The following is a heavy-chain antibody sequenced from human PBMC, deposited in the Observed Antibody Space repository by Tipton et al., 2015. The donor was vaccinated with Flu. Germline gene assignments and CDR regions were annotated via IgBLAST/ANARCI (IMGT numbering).Heavy chain of an antibody. CDR1: GGSISGYY. CDR2: IYYSGST. Sequence: TLSLTCTVSGGSISGYYCTWIRQPPGKGLEWIGYIYYSGSTNYNPSLKSRVTISVDTSKNQFSLKLSSVTAADTAVYYCATEYRGGGNRYYFDYWGQGTLVTGSS. J-gene: IGHJ4*02. V-gene: IGHV4-59*01. CDR3: ATEYRGGGNRYYFDY. D-gene: IGHD4-23*01.